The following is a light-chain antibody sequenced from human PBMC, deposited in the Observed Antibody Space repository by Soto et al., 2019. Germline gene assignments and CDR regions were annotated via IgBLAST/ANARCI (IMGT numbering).Light chain of an antibody. CDR2: DAS. V-gene: IGKV3-20*01. CDR3: QQYGSSPSWT. Sequence: EIVLTQSPATLSLSPWERATLSCRASQSVIRYLAWYQQRPGQAPRLLLYDASYRATGIPDRFSGSGSGTDFTLTISRLEPEDFAVYYCQQYGSSPSWTFGQGTKVDIK. CDR1: QSVIRY. J-gene: IGKJ1*01.